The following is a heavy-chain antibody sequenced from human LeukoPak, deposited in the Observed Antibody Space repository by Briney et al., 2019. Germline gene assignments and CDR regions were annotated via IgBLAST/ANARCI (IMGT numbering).Heavy chain of an antibody. V-gene: IGHV4-39*07. J-gene: IGHJ4*02. CDR1: GGSISSSSYY. Sequence: SETLSLTCTVSGGSISSSSYYWGWIRQPPGKGLEWIGSIYYSGSTYYNPSLKSRVTISVDTSKNQFSLKLSSVTAADTAVYYCARDRTSDSSGYYAVDYWGQGTLVTVSS. D-gene: IGHD3-22*01. CDR3: ARDRTSDSSGYYAVDY. CDR2: IYYSGST.